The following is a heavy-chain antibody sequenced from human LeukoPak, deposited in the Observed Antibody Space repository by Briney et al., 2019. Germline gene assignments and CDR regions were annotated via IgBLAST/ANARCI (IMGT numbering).Heavy chain of an antibody. CDR1: GYSFTNYW. J-gene: IGHJ4*02. CDR3: ARHVQWCGELGPDDVFDY. CDR2: FYPGDSDT. V-gene: IGHV5-51*01. Sequence: GESLKISCKGSGYSFTNYWIGWVRQMPGRGLEWMGIFYPGDSDTRYSPSFQGQVTISADKSIRTAYLQWSSLKASDPAMYYCARHVQWCGELGPDDVFDYWGQGILVTVSS. D-gene: IGHD3-10*01.